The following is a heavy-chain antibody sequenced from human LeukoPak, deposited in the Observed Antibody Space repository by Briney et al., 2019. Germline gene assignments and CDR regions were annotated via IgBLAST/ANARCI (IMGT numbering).Heavy chain of an antibody. D-gene: IGHD2-2*01. J-gene: IGHJ4*02. CDR3: ERNLPSADY. Sequence: GGSLRLSCAASGFTFSSQTMNWVRQAPGKGLEWVSYISSTSSVIYYADSVKGRFTISRDNAKSSLYLQMNGLRAEDTAVYYCERNLPSADYWGQGTLVTVSS. CDR2: ISSTSSVI. CDR1: GFTFSSQT. V-gene: IGHV3-48*04.